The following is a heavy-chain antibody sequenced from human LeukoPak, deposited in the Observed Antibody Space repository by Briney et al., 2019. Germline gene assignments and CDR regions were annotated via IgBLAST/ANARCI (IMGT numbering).Heavy chain of an antibody. D-gene: IGHD5-12*01. Sequence: GGSLRLSCAASGFTFSSYGMSWVRQAPGKGLEWVSAISGSGGSTYYANSVKGRFTISRDNSKNTLYLQMNSLRAEDTAVYYCARGPSGYHNTGGQGTLVTVSS. CDR1: GFTFSSYG. CDR3: ARGPSGYHNT. J-gene: IGHJ4*02. V-gene: IGHV3-23*01. CDR2: ISGSGGST.